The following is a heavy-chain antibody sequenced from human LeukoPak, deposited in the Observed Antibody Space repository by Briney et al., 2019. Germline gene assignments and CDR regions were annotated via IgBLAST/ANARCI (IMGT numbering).Heavy chain of an antibody. CDR3: AKDRSDTSSLYCFDY. Sequence: GGSLRLSCAASGFTFSNYAMTWVRQAPGKGLEWVSGISDSGDDTYYADSVKGRFTISRDNSKDTLYLQINSLRADDTAIYFCAKDRSDTSSLYCFDYWGQGALVTVSS. V-gene: IGHV3-23*01. J-gene: IGHJ4*02. D-gene: IGHD6-13*01. CDR2: ISDSGDDT. CDR1: GFTFSNYA.